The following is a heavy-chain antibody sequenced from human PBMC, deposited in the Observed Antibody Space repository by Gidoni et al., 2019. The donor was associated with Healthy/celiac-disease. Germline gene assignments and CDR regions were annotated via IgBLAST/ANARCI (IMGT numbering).Heavy chain of an antibody. CDR3: ARDMGYDSIWGMDV. V-gene: IGHV1-3*02. Sequence: PGASVKVSCKASGYTFTSYAMHGVRQAPGQRLEWMGWSNAGNGNTKYSREFQGRVTITRDTSASTAYMELSSLRSEDMAVYYCARDMGYDSIWGMDVWGQGTTVTVSS. CDR2: SNAGNGNT. D-gene: IGHD3-22*01. J-gene: IGHJ6*02. CDR1: GYTFTSYA.